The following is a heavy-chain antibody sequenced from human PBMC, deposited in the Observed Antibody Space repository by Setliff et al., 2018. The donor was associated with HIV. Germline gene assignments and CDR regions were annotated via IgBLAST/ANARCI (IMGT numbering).Heavy chain of an antibody. D-gene: IGHD3-10*01. CDR1: GYTFSNYD. V-gene: IGHV1-8*01. CDR2: MNPNSGNT. CDR3: ARGVEGRFGDYFDY. Sequence: GASVKVSCKASGYTFSNYDINWVRQATGQGLEWVGWMNPNSGNTGYAQKFQGRVTLTRNTSISTAYMELSSLRSEDTAVYYCARGVEGRFGDYFDYWGQGTQVTVSS. J-gene: IGHJ4*02.